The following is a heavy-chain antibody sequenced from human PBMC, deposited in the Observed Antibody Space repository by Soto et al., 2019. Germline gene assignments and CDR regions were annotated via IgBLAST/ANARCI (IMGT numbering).Heavy chain of an antibody. V-gene: IGHV4-30-4*01. D-gene: IGHD5-12*01. CDR1: GGSISSGDYY. Sequence: SLTCTVSGGSISSGDYYWSWIRQPPGKGLEWIGYIYYSGSTYYNPSLKSRVTISVDTSKNQFSLKLSSVTAADTAVYYCARARASGYDYPEWFDPWGQGTLVTVSS. CDR3: ARARASGYDYPEWFDP. CDR2: IYYSGST. J-gene: IGHJ5*02.